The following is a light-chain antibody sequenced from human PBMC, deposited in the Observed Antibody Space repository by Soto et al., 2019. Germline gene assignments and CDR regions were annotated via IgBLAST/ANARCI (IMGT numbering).Light chain of an antibody. CDR1: QSVSNNY. Sequence: EIVLTQSPGTLSLSPGERATLSCRASQSVSNNYLAWYQQKPGQAPRLLIYGASNRATGIPDRFSGSGSGTDFTLTISRLEPEDSALYYYQQYGRSGTFGQGTKVEIK. CDR2: GAS. V-gene: IGKV3-20*01. J-gene: IGKJ1*01. CDR3: QQYGRSGT.